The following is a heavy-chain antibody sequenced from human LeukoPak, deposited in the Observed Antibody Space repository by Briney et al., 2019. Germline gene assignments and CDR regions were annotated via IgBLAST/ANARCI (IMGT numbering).Heavy chain of an antibody. J-gene: IGHJ6*02. CDR1: GGSFSGYY. D-gene: IGHD5-12*01. V-gene: IGHV4-34*01. Sequence: SETLSLTCAVYGGSFSGYYWSWIRQPPGKGPEWIGEINHSGSTNYNPSLKSRVTISVDTSKNQFSLKLSSVTAADTAVYYCARGQATEKPKDYYYGMDVWGQGTTVTVSS. CDR3: ARGQATEKPKDYYYGMDV. CDR2: INHSGST.